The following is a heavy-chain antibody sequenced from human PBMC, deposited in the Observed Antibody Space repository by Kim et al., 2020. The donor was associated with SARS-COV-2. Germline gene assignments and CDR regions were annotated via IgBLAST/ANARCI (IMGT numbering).Heavy chain of an antibody. CDR3: ARDPYSSGWQYYFDY. J-gene: IGHJ4*02. V-gene: IGHV1-69*04. Sequence: SVKVSCKASGGTFSSYTISWVRQAPGQGLEWMGRIIPILGIANYAQKFQGRVTITADKSTSTAYMELSSLRSEDTAVYYCARDPYSSGWQYYFDYWGQGTLVTGSS. CDR2: IIPILGIA. CDR1: GGTFSSYT. D-gene: IGHD6-19*01.